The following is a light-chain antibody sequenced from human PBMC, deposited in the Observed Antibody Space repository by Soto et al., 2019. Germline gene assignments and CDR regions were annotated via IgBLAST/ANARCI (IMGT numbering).Light chain of an antibody. CDR2: KAS. Sequence: DIQMTQSPSPLSAPVGAKATITCRPSQSMSSWLAWYQQKPGKAPKLLIYKASILESGSPSRFRGCGSGTEFTRAISSLQPDDFAPYYCQQYQSYSHFGQGTKVEIK. J-gene: IGKJ1*01. CDR1: QSMSSW. CDR3: QQYQSYSH. V-gene: IGKV1-5*03.